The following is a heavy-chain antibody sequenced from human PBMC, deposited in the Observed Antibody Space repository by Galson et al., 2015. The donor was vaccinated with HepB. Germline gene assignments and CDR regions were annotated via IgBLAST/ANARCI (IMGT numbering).Heavy chain of an antibody. CDR3: ARVGTAGSITTIVVEAGDY. D-gene: IGHD3-22*01. Sequence: SLRLSCAASGFTFSSYSMNWVRQAPGKGLEWVSYISSSSSTVYYADSVKGRFTISRDNAKNSLYLQMNSLRDEDTAVYYCARVGTAGSITTIVVEAGDYWGQGTLVTVSS. CDR2: ISSSSSTV. V-gene: IGHV3-48*02. CDR1: GFTFSSYS. J-gene: IGHJ4*02.